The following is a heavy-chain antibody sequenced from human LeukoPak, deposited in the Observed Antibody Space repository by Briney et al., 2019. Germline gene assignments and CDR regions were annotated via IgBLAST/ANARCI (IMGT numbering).Heavy chain of an antibody. CDR2: IYPGDSDT. J-gene: IGHJ4*02. CDR3: ATQPRRERWLQSYFDY. CDR1: GYSFTNYW. D-gene: IGHD5-24*01. V-gene: IGHV5-51*01. Sequence: GESLKISCKGSGYSFTNYWIGWVRQMPGKGLKWMGIIYPGDSDTRYSPSFQGQVTISADKSITTAYLQWSSLKASDTAMYYCATQPRRERWLQSYFDYWGQGTLVTVSS.